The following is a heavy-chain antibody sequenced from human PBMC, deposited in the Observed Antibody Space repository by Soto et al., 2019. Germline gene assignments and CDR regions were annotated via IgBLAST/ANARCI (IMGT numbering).Heavy chain of an antibody. CDR1: GGSFSGYD. CDR3: ARGPRSYYYYGMDV. Sequence: PSETLSLTYAVYGGSFSGYDGSWIRQPPGKGLEWIGEINHSGSTNYNPSLRSRVTISVDTSKNQFSLKLSSVTAADTAVYYCARGPRSYYYYGMDVWGQGTTVTVSS. J-gene: IGHJ6*02. CDR2: INHSGST. V-gene: IGHV4-34*01.